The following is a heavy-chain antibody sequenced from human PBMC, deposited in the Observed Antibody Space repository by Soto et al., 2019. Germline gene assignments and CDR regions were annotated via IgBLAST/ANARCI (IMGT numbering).Heavy chain of an antibody. CDR1: GGSISSSYYY. V-gene: IGHV4-39*01. D-gene: IGHD3-22*01. CDR3: ARHVDYYDSSGYYKGRSAFDY. Sequence: PSETLSLTCSVSGGSISSSYYYWGWIRQPPEKGLEWIGSIYYNGSTYYNPSLKNRVTISVDTSKNQFSLKLSSMTAADTAVYYCARHVDYYDSSGYYKGRSAFDYWGQGTRVTVS. J-gene: IGHJ4*02. CDR2: IYYNGST.